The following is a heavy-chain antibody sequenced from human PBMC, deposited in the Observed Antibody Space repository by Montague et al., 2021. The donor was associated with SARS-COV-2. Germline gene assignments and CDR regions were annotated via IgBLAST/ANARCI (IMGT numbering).Heavy chain of an antibody. V-gene: IGHV4-39*07. D-gene: IGHD3-10*01. CDR1: RDSISSHNYF. Sequence: SETLSLTCTVSRDSISSHNYFWAWIRQPPGKGLEWIGSVDYSGLTFYNPSLESRVTISVGTFKKQFSLKVNSVTAADTAVYYCAKDGEALAWGTFDIWGQGTMVTVSS. CDR2: VDYSGLT. CDR3: AKDGEALAWGTFDI. J-gene: IGHJ3*02.